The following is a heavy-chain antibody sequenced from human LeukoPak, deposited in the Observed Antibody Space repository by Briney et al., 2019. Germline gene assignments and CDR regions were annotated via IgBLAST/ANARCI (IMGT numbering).Heavy chain of an antibody. Sequence: GASVKVSCKASGGTFISYGISWVRQAPGQGLEWMGWISAYNGNTNYAQKLQGRVTMTTDTSTSTAYMELRSLRSDDTAVYYCARVLKKYYDFWSGSLVPWGQGTLVTVSS. CDR1: GGTFISYG. D-gene: IGHD3-3*01. CDR2: ISAYNGNT. CDR3: ARVLKKYYDFWSGSLVP. V-gene: IGHV1-18*01. J-gene: IGHJ5*02.